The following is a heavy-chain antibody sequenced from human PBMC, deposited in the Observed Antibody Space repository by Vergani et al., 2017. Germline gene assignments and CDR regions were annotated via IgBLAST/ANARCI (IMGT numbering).Heavy chain of an antibody. CDR2: IWYDGSNK. V-gene: IGHV3-33*01. Sequence: QVQLVESGGGVVQPGRSLRLSCAASGFTFSSYGMHWVRQAPGKGLEWVAVIWYDGSNKYYADSVKGRFTLSRDNSKHTLYLQMNSLRAEDTAVYYCARAPRIAVAEFRYDPWGRGPLVSVSS. J-gene: IGHJ5*02. D-gene: IGHD6-19*01. CDR3: ARAPRIAVAEFRYDP. CDR1: GFTFSSYG.